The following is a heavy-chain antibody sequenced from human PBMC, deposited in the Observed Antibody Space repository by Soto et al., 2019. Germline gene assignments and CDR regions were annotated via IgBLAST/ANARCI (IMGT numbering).Heavy chain of an antibody. V-gene: IGHV3-11*06. Sequence: GGSLRLSCAASGFTFSDYYMSWIRQAPGKGLEWVSYISSSSSYTNYAASVKGRFTISRDNAKNSLYLQMNSLRAEDTAVYYCARASYSLLWFGESSGSSLNDYWGQGTLVTVSS. D-gene: IGHD3-10*01. CDR1: GFTFSDYY. CDR2: ISSSSSYT. J-gene: IGHJ4*02. CDR3: ARASYSLLWFGESSGSSLNDY.